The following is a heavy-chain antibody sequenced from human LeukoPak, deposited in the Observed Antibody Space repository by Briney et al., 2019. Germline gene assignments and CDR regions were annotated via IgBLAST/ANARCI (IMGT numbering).Heavy chain of an antibody. D-gene: IGHD6-13*01. CDR1: GFTFSTYW. J-gene: IGHJ4*02. Sequence: PGGSLRLSCAASGFTFSTYWMNWVRQAPGKGLEWVANIKQDGSEKYYVDSVKGRFTTSRDNAENSLFLQMNSLRAEDTAVYYCARGYSSSFEYWGQGTLVTVSS. CDR2: IKQDGSEK. V-gene: IGHV3-7*05. CDR3: ARGYSSSFEY.